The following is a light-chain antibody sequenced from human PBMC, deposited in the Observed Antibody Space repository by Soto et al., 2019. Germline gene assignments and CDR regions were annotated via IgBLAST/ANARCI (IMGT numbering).Light chain of an antibody. CDR2: AVS. V-gene: IGLV2-14*03. CDR3: ISYTDRQSYL. CDR1: ISDIGSYNH. J-gene: IGLJ1*01. Sequence: QSPLTQTASVSGSPGQSVTMSCSGTISDIGSYNHVAWYQQFPGKSPKVMIYAVSDRPPGVSDRFSGSKSGITASLTISGLQTEDEADYYCISYTDRQSYLFGTWTKVTVL.